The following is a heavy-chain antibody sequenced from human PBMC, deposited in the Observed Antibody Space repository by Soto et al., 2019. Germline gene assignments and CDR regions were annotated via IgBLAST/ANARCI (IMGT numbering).Heavy chain of an antibody. J-gene: IGHJ4*02. CDR1: GITFSNHA. Sequence: GGSLRLSCAASGITFSNHALSWVRQAPGKGLEWVSGISGSGANTHYADSVKGRFTISRDNSKNTLYLQMNSLRAEDTAVYYCAKPYGMVYAIVWGYYFDYWGQGTLVTVSS. CDR3: AKPYGMVYAIVWGYYFDY. CDR2: ISGSGANT. V-gene: IGHV3-23*01. D-gene: IGHD2-8*01.